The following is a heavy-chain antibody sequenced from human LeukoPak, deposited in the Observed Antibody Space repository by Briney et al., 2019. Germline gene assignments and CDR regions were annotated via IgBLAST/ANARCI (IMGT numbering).Heavy chain of an antibody. V-gene: IGHV3-53*01. D-gene: IGHD3-16*02. CDR3: ARGTRYIPFQY. CDR2: IYSGGNT. J-gene: IGHJ1*01. Sequence: PGGSLRLSCAASGFTVSNSYMNWVRQAPGKGLEWVSVIYSGGNTYYADSVKGRFTISRDNSKNTLYLQMSSLRAEDTAAYYCARGTRYIPFQYWGQGTLVTVSS. CDR1: GFTVSNSY.